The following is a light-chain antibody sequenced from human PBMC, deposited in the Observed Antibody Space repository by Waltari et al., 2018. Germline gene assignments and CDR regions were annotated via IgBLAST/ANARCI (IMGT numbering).Light chain of an antibody. CDR1: SSTIGNDY. V-gene: IGLV1-51*02. CDR2: KNN. Sequence: QSVLTQPPSVSAAPGQQVTTSCPGSSSTIGNDYVSWSHQLPGTAPKLFIYKNNKRPSGIPDRFSGSKSGTSATLGITGLQTGDEADYYCGTWDTSLSALIFGGGTKLTVL. CDR3: GTWDTSLSALI. J-gene: IGLJ2*01.